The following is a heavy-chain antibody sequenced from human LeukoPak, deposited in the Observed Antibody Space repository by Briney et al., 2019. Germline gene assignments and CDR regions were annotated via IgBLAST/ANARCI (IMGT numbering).Heavy chain of an antibody. CDR1: GFTFSNYA. V-gene: IGHV3-23*01. Sequence: GGSLRLSCAVSGFTFSNYAMSWVRQAPGKELEWVSTITGSGGSTYYTDSVKGRFTISRDNSKNTLYLQMNSLRAGDTAVYYCAKGASSMGDYWGQGTLVTVSS. CDR2: ITGSGGST. D-gene: IGHD3-3*02. CDR3: AKGASSMGDY. J-gene: IGHJ4*02.